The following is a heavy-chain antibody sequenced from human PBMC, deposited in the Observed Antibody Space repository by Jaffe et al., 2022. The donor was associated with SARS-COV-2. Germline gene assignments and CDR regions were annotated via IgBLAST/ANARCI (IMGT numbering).Heavy chain of an antibody. Sequence: QVQLQESGPGLVKPSQTLSLTCTVSGGSISSGSYYWSWIRQPAGKGLEWIGRVYTSGNTNYNPSLKSRVTISVDTSKNQFSLKLSSVSAADTAVYYCARDNYGGDIYGLDVWGQGTTVTVSS. CDR2: VYTSGNT. CDR3: ARDNYGGDIYGLDV. CDR1: GGSISSGSYY. V-gene: IGHV4-61*02. J-gene: IGHJ6*02. D-gene: IGHD4-17*01.